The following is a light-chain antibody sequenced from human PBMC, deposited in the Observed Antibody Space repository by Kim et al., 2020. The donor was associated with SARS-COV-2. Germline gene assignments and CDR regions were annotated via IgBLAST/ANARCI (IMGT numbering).Light chain of an antibody. CDR2: QDS. Sequence: SYELTQPPSVSVSPGQTASITCSGDKLGDKYACWYQQKPGQSPVLVIYQDSKRPSGIPERFSGSNSGNTATLTISGTQAMDEADYYCKAWASRVVFGGG. V-gene: IGLV3-1*01. J-gene: IGLJ2*01. CDR1: KLGDKY. CDR3: KAWASRVV.